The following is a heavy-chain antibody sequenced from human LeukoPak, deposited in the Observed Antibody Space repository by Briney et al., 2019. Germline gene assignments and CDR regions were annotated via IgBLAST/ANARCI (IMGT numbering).Heavy chain of an antibody. J-gene: IGHJ5*02. Sequence: SETLSLTCTVSGGSVSSGSYYWSWIRQPPGMGLEWIGYIYYSGSTNYNPSLKSRVTISVDTSKNQFSLKLSSVTAADTAVYYCARVLLPYNWFDPWGQGTLVTVSS. CDR3: ARVLLPYNWFDP. V-gene: IGHV4-61*01. CDR2: IYYSGST. D-gene: IGHD2-15*01. CDR1: GGSVSSGSYY.